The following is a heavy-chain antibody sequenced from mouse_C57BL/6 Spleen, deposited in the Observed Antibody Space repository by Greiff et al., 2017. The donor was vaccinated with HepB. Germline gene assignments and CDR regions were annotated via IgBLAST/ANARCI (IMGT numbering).Heavy chain of an antibody. CDR3: GKVESNWAWFAY. CDR1: GYTFTDYE. J-gene: IGHJ3*01. V-gene: IGHV1-15*01. CDR2: IDPETGGT. Sequence: VQLQQSGAELVRPGASVTLSCKASGYTFTDYEMHWVKQTPVHGLEWIGAIDPETGGTAYNQKFKGKAILTADKSSSTAYMELRSLTSEDSAVYYCGKVESNWAWFAYWGQGTLVTVSA. D-gene: IGHD4-1*01.